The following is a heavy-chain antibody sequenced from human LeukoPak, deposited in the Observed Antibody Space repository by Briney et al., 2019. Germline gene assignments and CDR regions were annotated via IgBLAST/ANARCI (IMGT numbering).Heavy chain of an antibody. CDR2: IWSDGSNR. Sequence: PGGSLRLSCVASGFIFSHDGMHWVRQAPGKGLEWVAVIWSDGSNRFYAGSVKGRFTISRDNSQNTVFLQMNSLRAEDTAMYYCARDAQRGFDYSNSLKYWGHGILVTVSS. D-gene: IGHD4-11*01. CDR1: GFIFSHDG. V-gene: IGHV3-33*01. CDR3: ARDAQRGFDYSNSLKY. J-gene: IGHJ4*01.